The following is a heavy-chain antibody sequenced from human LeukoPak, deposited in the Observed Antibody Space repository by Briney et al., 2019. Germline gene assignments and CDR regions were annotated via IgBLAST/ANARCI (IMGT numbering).Heavy chain of an antibody. V-gene: IGHV3-23*01. CDR2: ISGSGRRT. CDR1: GFTFSNFG. D-gene: IGHD2-21*01. CDR3: ARVSCGGDCYFDIPNDAFDI. J-gene: IGHJ3*02. Sequence: GGSLRLSCVASGFTFSNFGMNWVRQAPGKGLEWVSAISGSGRRTSYADSVKGRFTMSRDNSKNTLYLQMNSLRVEDTAVYYCARVSCGGDCYFDIPNDAFDIWGQGTMVTVSS.